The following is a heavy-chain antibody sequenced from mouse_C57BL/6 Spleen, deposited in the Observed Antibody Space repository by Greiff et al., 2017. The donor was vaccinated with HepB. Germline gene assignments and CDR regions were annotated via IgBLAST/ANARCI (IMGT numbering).Heavy chain of an antibody. CDR3: TRNYYGSSWIFDV. V-gene: IGHV6-6*01. J-gene: IGHJ1*03. CDR1: GFTFSDAW. CDR2: IRNKANNPAT. D-gene: IGHD1-1*01. Sequence: EVKLMESGGGLVQPGGSMKLSCAASGFTFSDAWMDWVRQSPEKGLEWVAEIRNKANNPATYYAESVKGRFTISRDDSKSSVYLQMNSLRAEDTGIYYCTRNYYGSSWIFDVWGTGTTVTVSS.